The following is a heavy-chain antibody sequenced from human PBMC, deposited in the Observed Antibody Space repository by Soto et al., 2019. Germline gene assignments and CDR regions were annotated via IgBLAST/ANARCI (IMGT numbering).Heavy chain of an antibody. CDR2: ISAHNGNT. V-gene: IGHV1-18*01. CDR1: GDTFTTYG. CDR3: ARGRYGDY. Sequence: QVHLVQSGAEVKKPGASVKVSCKGSGDTFTTYGITWVRQAPGQGLEWMGWISAHNGNTNYAQKLQGRVTVTRDTSASTAYMALRSLRSDATAVYYCARGRYGDYWGQGALVTVSS. J-gene: IGHJ4*02. D-gene: IGHD1-1*01.